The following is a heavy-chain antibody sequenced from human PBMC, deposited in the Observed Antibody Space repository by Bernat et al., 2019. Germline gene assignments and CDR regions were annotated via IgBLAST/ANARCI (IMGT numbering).Heavy chain of an antibody. Sequence: EVLLVESGGGLVQPGGSLRLSCAASGFTFTDYWMHWVRQAPGKGLVWVSRINNDGNDTIYADSVKGRFTLSRDNAKNTLYLQMNSLRVEDTAVYYCARGGWSHGFDIWGQGTMVTVSS. D-gene: IGHD3-3*01. CDR1: GFTFTDYW. CDR3: ARGGWSHGFDI. CDR2: INNDGNDT. V-gene: IGHV3-74*01. J-gene: IGHJ3*02.